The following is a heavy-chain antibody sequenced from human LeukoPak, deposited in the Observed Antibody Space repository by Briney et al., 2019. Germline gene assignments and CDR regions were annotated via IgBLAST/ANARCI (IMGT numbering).Heavy chain of an antibody. CDR1: GGSFSRYY. D-gene: IGHD5-24*01. CDR3: ARRGILEMATTLDY. V-gene: IGHV4-59*01. Sequence: PSETLSLTCAVYGGSFSRYYWSWIRQPPGKGLEWIGYIYYSGSTNYNPSLKSRVTISVDTSKNQFSLKLSSVTAADTAVYYCARRGILEMATTLDYWGQGTLVTVSS. CDR2: IYYSGST. J-gene: IGHJ4*02.